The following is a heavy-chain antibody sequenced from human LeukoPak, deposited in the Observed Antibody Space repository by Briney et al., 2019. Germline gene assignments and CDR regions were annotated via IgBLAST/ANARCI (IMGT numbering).Heavy chain of an antibody. J-gene: IGHJ6*03. Sequence: ASVGVSCKTSGYTFSDYDINWVRQAPGQGLEWMGWMSPNSRNTGYAQNFQGRITITWNTSISTAYMELSTLRSEDTAVYYCAREYLYYMDVWGKGTTVTVSS. D-gene: IGHD2/OR15-2a*01. V-gene: IGHV1-8*03. CDR1: GYTFSDYD. CDR3: AREYLYYMDV. CDR2: MSPNSRNT.